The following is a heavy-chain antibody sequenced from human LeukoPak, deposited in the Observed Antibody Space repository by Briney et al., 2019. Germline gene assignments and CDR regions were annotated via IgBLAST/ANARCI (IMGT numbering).Heavy chain of an antibody. CDR2: IYSDNT. J-gene: IGHJ4*02. V-gene: IGHV3-53*01. CDR1: GFTVISNS. CDR3: ARRAGAYSHPYDY. Sequence: GGSLRLSCTVSGFTVISNSMSWVRQAPGKGLEWVSFIYSDNTHYSDSVKGRFTISRDNSKNTLYLQMNSLRAEDTAVYYCARRAGAYSHPYDYWGQGTLVTVSS. D-gene: IGHD4/OR15-4a*01.